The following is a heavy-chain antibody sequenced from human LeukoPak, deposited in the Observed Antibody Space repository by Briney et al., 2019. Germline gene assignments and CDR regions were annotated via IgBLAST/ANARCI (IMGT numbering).Heavy chain of an antibody. V-gene: IGHV3-11*01. CDR2: ISSSGTSI. J-gene: IGHJ4*02. D-gene: IGHD3-22*01. CDR1: GFTFRDYY. CDR3: RGYLFASFDY. Sequence: PGGSLRLSCAASGFTFRDYYMSWIRQAPGKGLEWVSYISSSGTSIYYADSVKGRFTISRDNAKNSLYLQMNSLRAEDTAVYCCRGYLFASFDYWGQGTRVTVSS.